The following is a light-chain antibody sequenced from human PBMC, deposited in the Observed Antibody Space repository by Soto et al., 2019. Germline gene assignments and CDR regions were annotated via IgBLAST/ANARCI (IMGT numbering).Light chain of an antibody. J-gene: IGKJ1*01. CDR1: QSVSSSY. V-gene: IGKV3-20*01. Sequence: EIVLTQSPGTLSLSPVERATLSCRASQSVSSSYLAWYQQKPGQAPRLLIYGASSRATGIPDRFSGSGSGTDFTLTISRLEPEDFAVYYCQQYGSSLRWTFGQGTKVDIK. CDR2: GAS. CDR3: QQYGSSLRWT.